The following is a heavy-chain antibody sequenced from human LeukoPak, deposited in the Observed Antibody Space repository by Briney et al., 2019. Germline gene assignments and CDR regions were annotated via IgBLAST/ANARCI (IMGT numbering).Heavy chain of an antibody. Sequence: GGSLRLSCAASGFTFSSYAMSWVRQAPGKGLEWVSSLSGSGGSTHYADSVKGRFTISRDNSKNSLYLQMNCLRAEDTAVYYCARPIFGVVRSYYYYMDVWGKGTTVTVSS. J-gene: IGHJ6*03. D-gene: IGHD3-3*01. V-gene: IGHV3-23*01. CDR1: GFTFSSYA. CDR2: LSGSGGST. CDR3: ARPIFGVVRSYYYYMDV.